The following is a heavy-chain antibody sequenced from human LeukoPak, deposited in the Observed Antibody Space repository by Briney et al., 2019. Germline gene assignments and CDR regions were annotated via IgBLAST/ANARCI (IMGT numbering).Heavy chain of an antibody. CDR1: GFPFSSYE. Sequence: SGGSLRLSSATSGFPFSSYEMNWVRQAPGQGLEWISYISKNGGTIYYAGSVKGRFTISRDNAKNSVYLQTNRLRVVDTAVYYCARDFGIVDNRFDYWGQGALVTVSS. D-gene: IGHD1-14*01. J-gene: IGHJ4*02. V-gene: IGHV3-48*03. CDR3: ARDFGIVDNRFDY. CDR2: ISKNGGTI.